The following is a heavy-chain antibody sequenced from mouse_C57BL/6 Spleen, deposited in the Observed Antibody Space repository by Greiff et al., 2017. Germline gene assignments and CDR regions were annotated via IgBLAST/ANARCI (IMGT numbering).Heavy chain of an antibody. CDR3: ARCDYDGGNYFDY. CDR2: IYPGSGNT. J-gene: IGHJ2*01. D-gene: IGHD2-4*01. V-gene: IGHV1-76*01. CDR1: GYTFTDYY. Sequence: QVQLKESGAELVRPGASVKLSCKASGYTFTDYYINWVKQRPGQGLEWIARIYPGSGNTYYNEKFKGKATLTAEKSSSTAYMQLSSLTSEDSAVYFCARCDYDGGNYFDYWGQGTTLTVSS.